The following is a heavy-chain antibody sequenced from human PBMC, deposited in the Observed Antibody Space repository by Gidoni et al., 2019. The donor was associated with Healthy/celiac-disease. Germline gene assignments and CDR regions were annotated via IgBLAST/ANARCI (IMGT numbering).Heavy chain of an antibody. V-gene: IGHV7-4-1*02. D-gene: IGHD3-10*01. CDR3: ARMGWFGELYWFDP. Sequence: QVPLVQSGSELKKPGASVKVSCQASGYTFTSYAMNWVRQAPGQGLEGMGWINTNTGNPTYAQGFTGRFVFSLDTSVSTAYLQISSLKAEDTAVYYCARMGWFGELYWFDPWGQGTLVTVSS. J-gene: IGHJ5*02. CDR1: GYTFTSYA. CDR2: INTNTGNP.